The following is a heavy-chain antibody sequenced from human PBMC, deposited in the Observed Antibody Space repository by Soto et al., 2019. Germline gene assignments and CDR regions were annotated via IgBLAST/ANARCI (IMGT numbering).Heavy chain of an antibody. CDR2: ISHSGTT. D-gene: IGHD2-2*01. CDR3: ARGTRATQYYFYFHGMDA. CDR1: GGSINSHY. V-gene: IGHV4-59*11. J-gene: IGHJ6*02. Sequence: SETLSLTCTVSGGSINSHYWSWIRQPPGKGLEWIGYISHSGTTSYNPSLKSRLTISLNTSKNQFSLKLRSVTAADTAVYYCARGTRATQYYFYFHGMDAWGQGTTATV.